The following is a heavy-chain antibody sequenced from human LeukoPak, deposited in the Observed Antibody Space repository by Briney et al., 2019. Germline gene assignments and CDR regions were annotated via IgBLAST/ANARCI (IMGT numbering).Heavy chain of an antibody. J-gene: IGHJ4*02. CDR1: GGSISSGGYY. V-gene: IGHV4-61*08. D-gene: IGHD4-11*01. Sequence: SETLSLTCTVSGGSISSGGYYWSWIRQPPGKGLEWIGYIYYSGSTNYNPSLKSRVTISVDTSKNQFSLKLSSVTAADTAVYYCARDRVRGNSNPFFDYWGQGTLVTVSS. CDR3: ARDRVRGNSNPFFDY. CDR2: IYYSGST.